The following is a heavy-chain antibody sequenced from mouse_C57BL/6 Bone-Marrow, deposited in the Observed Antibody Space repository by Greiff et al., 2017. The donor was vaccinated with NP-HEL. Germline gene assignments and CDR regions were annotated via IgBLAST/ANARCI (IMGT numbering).Heavy chain of an antibody. J-gene: IGHJ3*01. V-gene: IGHV14-4*01. CDR2: IDPENGDT. Sequence: VQLNQSGAELVRPGASVKLSCTASGFNIKDDYMHWVKQRPEQGLEWIGWIDPENGDTEYASKFQGKATITADTSSNTAYLQLSSLTSEDTAVYYCTRGYGKGSWFAYWGQGTLVTVSA. D-gene: IGHD2-1*01. CDR1: GFNIKDDY. CDR3: TRGYGKGSWFAY.